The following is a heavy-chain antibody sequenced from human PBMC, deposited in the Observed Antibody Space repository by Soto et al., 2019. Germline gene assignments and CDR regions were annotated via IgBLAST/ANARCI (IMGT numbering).Heavy chain of an antibody. CDR2: IIPVFGTA. V-gene: IGHV1-69*01. CDR3: AKVRYSSPMGYYYGMDV. D-gene: IGHD2-2*01. CDR1: RVAFNKFI. Sequence: QAQLEQSGGEVKKPGSSVKVSCKASRVAFNKFIVTWVRQAPGLGLEWVGGIIPVFGTANYAQKFQGRVKITADESTSTSYMEVNNLRSEDTAVYYCAKVRYSSPMGYYYGMDVWGQGTTVTVSS. J-gene: IGHJ6*02.